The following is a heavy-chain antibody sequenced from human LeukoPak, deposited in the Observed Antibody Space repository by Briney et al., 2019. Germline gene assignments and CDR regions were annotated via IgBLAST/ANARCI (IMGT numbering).Heavy chain of an antibody. CDR1: GYTFTSYG. D-gene: IGHD3-22*01. CDR2: ISAYNGNT. Sequence: ASVKVSCKASGYTFTSYGISWVRQAPGQGLEWMGWISAYNGNTNYAQKLQGRVTMTTDTSTSTAYMELRSLRSDDTAVYYCARMYYYDSSRSTPDAFDIWGQGTMVTVSS. CDR3: ARMYYYDSSRSTPDAFDI. V-gene: IGHV1-18*01. J-gene: IGHJ3*02.